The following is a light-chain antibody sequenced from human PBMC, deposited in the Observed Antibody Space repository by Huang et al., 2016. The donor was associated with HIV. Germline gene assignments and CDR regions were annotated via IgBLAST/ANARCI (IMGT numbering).Light chain of an antibody. CDR2: DTS. Sequence: IVLTQSPATLSWYPGERVTLSCRASQSVGNYIAWYQQHPGQSPKLLIYDTSNRATGTPGGFSGSGSGTDFTLTISSLQSEDFAVYYCQQRSSGVTFGGGTKVQVK. J-gene: IGKJ4*01. CDR3: QQRSSGVT. CDR1: QSVGNY. V-gene: IGKV3-11*01.